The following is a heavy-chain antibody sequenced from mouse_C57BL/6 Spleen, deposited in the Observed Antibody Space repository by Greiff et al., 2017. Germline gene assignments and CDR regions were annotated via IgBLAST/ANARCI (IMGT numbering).Heavy chain of an antibody. Sequence: VQLKESGAELVKPGASVKLSCTASGFNINDYYMHWVKQRTEQGLEWIGRIDPEDGETKYAPKFQGKATITADTSSNTAYLQLSSLTSEGTAVYYCARFYYDGSYFDYWGQGTTLTVSS. D-gene: IGHD1-1*01. V-gene: IGHV14-2*01. CDR1: GFNINDYY. CDR3: ARFYYDGSYFDY. J-gene: IGHJ2*01. CDR2: IDPEDGET.